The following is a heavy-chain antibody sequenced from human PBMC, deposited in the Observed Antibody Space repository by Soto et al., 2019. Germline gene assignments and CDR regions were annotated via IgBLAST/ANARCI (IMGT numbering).Heavy chain of an antibody. CDR1: GYTFTGYY. CDR3: ARERYQVISDGMDV. D-gene: IGHD2-2*01. Sequence: ASVKVSCKASGYTFTGYYVHWVREAPGQGLEWMGWINPETGGTSYAQKFQGRVTLSRDTSINTAYLELSRLRFDDAAVYFCARERYQVISDGMDVWGQGTXVTVSS. CDR2: INPETGGT. V-gene: IGHV1-2*02. J-gene: IGHJ6*02.